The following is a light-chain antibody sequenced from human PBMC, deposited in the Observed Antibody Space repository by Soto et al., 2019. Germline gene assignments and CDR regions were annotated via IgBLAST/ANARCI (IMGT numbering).Light chain of an antibody. CDR2: DNS. CDR1: SSNIGRNY. Sequence: QSVLTQPPSVSAAPGQKVIISCSGSSSNIGRNYVSWYRQLPGTAPKLLIYDNSNRPSGIPDRFSGSKSGTSATLGITGLQTGDEADYFCATCNSSLSAVVFGGGTKVTVL. CDR3: ATCNSSLSAVV. V-gene: IGLV1-51*01. J-gene: IGLJ2*01.